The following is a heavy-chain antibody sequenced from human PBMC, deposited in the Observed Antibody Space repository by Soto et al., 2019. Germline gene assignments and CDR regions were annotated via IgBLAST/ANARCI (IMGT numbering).Heavy chain of an antibody. Sequence: QVQLVESGGGVVQPGRSLRLSCAASGFTFSSYAMHWVRQAPGKGLEWVAVISYDGSNKYYADSVKGRFTISRDNSKNTLYLQMNSLRAEDTAVYYCARAGRAPKNLEWLLRLHYYYGMDVWGQGTTVTVSS. V-gene: IGHV3-30-3*01. CDR1: GFTFSSYA. CDR3: ARAGRAPKNLEWLLRLHYYYGMDV. D-gene: IGHD3-3*01. J-gene: IGHJ6*02. CDR2: ISYDGSNK.